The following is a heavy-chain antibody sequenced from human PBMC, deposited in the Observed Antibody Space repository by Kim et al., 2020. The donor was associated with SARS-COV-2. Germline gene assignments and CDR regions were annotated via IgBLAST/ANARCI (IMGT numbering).Heavy chain of an antibody. Sequence: GGSLRLSCAASGFTFSSYGMHWVRQAPGKGLEWVAVISYDGSNKYYADSVKGRFTISIDNFKNTLYLQMNSLRAEDTAVYYCAKESGSGSYYAWTYYYYGMDVWGQGTTVTVSS. J-gene: IGHJ6*02. CDR2: ISYDGSNK. D-gene: IGHD3-10*01. CDR1: GFTFSSYG. CDR3: AKESGSGSYYAWTYYYYGMDV. V-gene: IGHV3-30*18.